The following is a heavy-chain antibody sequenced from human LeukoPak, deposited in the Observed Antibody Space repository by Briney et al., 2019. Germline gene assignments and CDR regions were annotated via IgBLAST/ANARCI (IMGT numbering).Heavy chain of an antibody. V-gene: IGHV3-30-3*01. D-gene: IGHD3-10*01. CDR3: ARALGDGRYYYGSPLYPLDY. CDR1: GFTFSSYA. J-gene: IGHJ4*02. CDR2: ISYDGSNK. Sequence: GGSLRLSCAASGFTFSSYAMHWVRQAPGKGLEWVAVISYDGSNKYYADSAKGRFTISRDNSKNTLYLQMNSLRAEDTAVYYCARALGDGRYYYGSPLYPLDYWGQGTLVTVSS.